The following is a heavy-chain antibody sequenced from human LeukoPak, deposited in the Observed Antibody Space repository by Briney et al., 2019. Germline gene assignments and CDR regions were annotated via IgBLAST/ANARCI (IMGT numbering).Heavy chain of an antibody. CDR3: ARARGYSESGGYPVFDL. D-gene: IGHD3-22*01. Sequence: GGSLRLSCAASGFTFSRYWMSWVRQAPGKGLEWVANIKQDGNEKYYVDSVKGRFTISRDNAKNSLFLQMDGLRADDTAVYYCARARGYSESGGYPVFDLWGQGALVTVSS. J-gene: IGHJ1*01. CDR2: IKQDGNEK. V-gene: IGHV3-7*01. CDR1: GFTFSRYW.